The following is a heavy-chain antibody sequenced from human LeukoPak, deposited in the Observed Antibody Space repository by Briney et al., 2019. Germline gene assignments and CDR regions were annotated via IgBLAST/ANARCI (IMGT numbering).Heavy chain of an antibody. Sequence: PSQTLSLTCTVSGGSISSGGYYWSWIRQHPGKGLEWIGYIYYSGSTYYNPSLKSRVTISVGTSKNQFSLKLSYVTAADTAVYYCASHQQIFGVNDAFDIWGQGTMVTVSS. CDR2: IYYSGST. CDR1: GGSISSGGYY. CDR3: ASHQQIFGVNDAFDI. J-gene: IGHJ3*02. D-gene: IGHD3-3*01. V-gene: IGHV4-31*03.